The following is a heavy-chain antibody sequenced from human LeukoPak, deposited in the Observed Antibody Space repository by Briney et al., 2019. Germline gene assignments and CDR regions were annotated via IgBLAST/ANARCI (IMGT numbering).Heavy chain of an antibody. D-gene: IGHD6-6*01. CDR2: IWYDGSKK. V-gene: IGHV3-33*01. J-gene: IGHJ3*02. Sequence: PGRSLRLSCAASGFTFNTYGMHWVRQAPGKGLEWVAVIWYDGSKKYYADSVKGRFTISRDYSKNTLYLQMNSLRAEDTAVYYCARGYSSSSGVFDIWGQGTMVTVSS. CDR1: GFTFNTYG. CDR3: ARGYSSSSGVFDI.